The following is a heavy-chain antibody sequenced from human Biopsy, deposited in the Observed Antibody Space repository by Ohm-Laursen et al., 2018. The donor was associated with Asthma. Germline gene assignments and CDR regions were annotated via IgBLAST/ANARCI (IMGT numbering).Heavy chain of an antibody. CDR2: INAGNGNT. V-gene: IGHV1-3*01. J-gene: IGHJ3*02. CDR3: ARTYYDFLTGQVNDAFAM. Sequence: SVKVSCKASGYTFINYAIHWVRQAPGQRLEWMGWINAGNGNTKYSQKFQGRVTISRDTSVSTACMDLSSLRSEDTAVYYCARTYYDFLTGQVNDAFAMWGQGTMVTVSS. D-gene: IGHD3-9*01. CDR1: GYTFINYA.